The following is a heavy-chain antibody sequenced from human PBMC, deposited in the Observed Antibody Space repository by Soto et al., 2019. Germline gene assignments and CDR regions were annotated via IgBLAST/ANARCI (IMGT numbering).Heavy chain of an antibody. V-gene: IGHV3-53*01. J-gene: IGHJ6*02. CDR3: ATQINYDVLTGYPHYSYCGMDV. CDR2: IYSGGST. Sequence: GGSLRLSCAASGFTVSSNYMSWVRQAPGKGLEWVSVIYSGGSTYYADSVKGRFTISRDNSKNTLYLQMNSLRAEDTAVYYCATQINYDVLTGYPHYSYCGMDVWGQGTTLTLSS. D-gene: IGHD3-9*01. CDR1: GFTVSSNY.